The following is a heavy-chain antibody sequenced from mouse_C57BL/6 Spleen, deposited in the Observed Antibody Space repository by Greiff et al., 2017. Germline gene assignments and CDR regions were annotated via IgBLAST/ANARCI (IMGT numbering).Heavy chain of an antibody. D-gene: IGHD1-1*01. V-gene: IGHV1-63*01. CDR3: ARKGTTVVAEGYAMDY. Sequence: VKLMESGAELVRPGTSVKMSCKASGYTFTNYWIGWAKQRPGHGLEWIGDIYPGGGYTNYNEKFKGKATLTADKSSSTAYMQFSSLTSEDSAIYYCARKGTTVVAEGYAMDYWGQGTSVTVSS. CDR2: IYPGGGYT. CDR1: GYTFTNYW. J-gene: IGHJ4*01.